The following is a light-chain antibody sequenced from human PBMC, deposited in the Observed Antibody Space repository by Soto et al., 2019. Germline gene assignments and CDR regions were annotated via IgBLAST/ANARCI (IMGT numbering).Light chain of an antibody. J-gene: IGLJ1*01. Sequence: QSVLTQPASVSGSPGQSITISCTGTSSDVGDYNYVSWYQQHPGKAPKLVIFDVSDRPSGVSNRFSGSKSGNTASLTISGLQAEDEADYYCSSYTSCSTRVFGTGTKVTVL. CDR2: DVS. V-gene: IGLV2-14*01. CDR3: SSYTSCSTRV. CDR1: SSDVGDYNY.